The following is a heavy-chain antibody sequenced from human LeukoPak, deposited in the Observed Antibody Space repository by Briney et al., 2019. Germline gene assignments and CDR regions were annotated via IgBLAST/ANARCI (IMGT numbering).Heavy chain of an antibody. V-gene: IGHV4-59*01. CDR1: GGSLSNYY. CDR3: ARGVYIAAAQYGY. Sequence: SETLSLTCTVSGGSLSNYYWSWIRQPPGKGLEGMGYIYYSGTTNYNPSLKSRVTISVDTSKNQFSLKLNSVTAADTAVYYCARGVYIAAAQYGYWGQGTLVTVSS. CDR2: IYYSGTT. J-gene: IGHJ4*02. D-gene: IGHD6-13*01.